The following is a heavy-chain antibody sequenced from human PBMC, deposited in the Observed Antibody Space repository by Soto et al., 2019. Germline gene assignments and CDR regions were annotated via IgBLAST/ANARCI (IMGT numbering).Heavy chain of an antibody. CDR3: ARVSVTSDIVATGLNCDY. CDR1: GGSISSYY. V-gene: IGHV4-59*01. J-gene: IGHJ4*02. D-gene: IGHD5-12*01. Sequence: QVQLQESGPGLVKPSETLSLTCTVSGGSISSYYWSWIRQPPGKGLEWIGYIYYSGSTNYNPSLKSRVTISVDTSKNQFSLKLSSVTAADTAVYYCARVSVTSDIVATGLNCDYWGQGTLVTVSS. CDR2: IYYSGST.